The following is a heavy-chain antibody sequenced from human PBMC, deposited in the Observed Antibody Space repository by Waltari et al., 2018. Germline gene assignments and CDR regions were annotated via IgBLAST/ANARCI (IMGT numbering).Heavy chain of an antibody. CDR3: VRGKMYSRPYFDY. D-gene: IGHD6-13*01. J-gene: IGHJ4*02. V-gene: IGHV4-34*01. CDR1: GESFIGYY. CDR2: IHHSGSI. Sequence: QMQLQQWGAGLLKPSETLSLPCAVSGESFIGYYWNWIRQPPGRGLGWIGEIHHSGSINYNPSLESRVTISQDMSKNQFSLKLTSVTAADTAVYYCVRGKMYSRPYFDYWGQGTLVTVSS.